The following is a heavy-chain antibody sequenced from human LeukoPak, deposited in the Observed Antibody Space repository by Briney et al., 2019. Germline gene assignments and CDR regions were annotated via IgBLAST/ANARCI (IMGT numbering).Heavy chain of an antibody. J-gene: IGHJ3*02. CDR3: ARDQRYSSSWSDAFDI. CDR2: IIPIFGTA. Sequence: GASVKVSCKASGFTFTIYDISWVRQAPGQGLEWMGGIIPIFGTANYAQKFQGRVTITADESTSTAYMELSSLRSEDTAVYYCARDQRYSSSWSDAFDIWGQGTMVTVSS. CDR1: GFTFTIYD. V-gene: IGHV1-69*13. D-gene: IGHD6-13*01.